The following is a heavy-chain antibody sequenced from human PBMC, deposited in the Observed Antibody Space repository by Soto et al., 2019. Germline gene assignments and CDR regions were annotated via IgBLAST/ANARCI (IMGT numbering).Heavy chain of an antibody. D-gene: IGHD3-22*01. CDR2: VYHTGTT. CDR3: ARALVTDYNSRDYHYYFAMDV. Sequence: PSETLSLTCTVSGASIIRGGSYWSWIRHLPGKGLEWIANVYHTGTTYYNPSLKSRVSMSVDTSQNQFSLILASVTAADTAVYYCARALVTDYNSRDYHYYFAMDVWGQGTSVTVSS. CDR1: GASIIRGGSY. V-gene: IGHV4-31*03. J-gene: IGHJ6*02.